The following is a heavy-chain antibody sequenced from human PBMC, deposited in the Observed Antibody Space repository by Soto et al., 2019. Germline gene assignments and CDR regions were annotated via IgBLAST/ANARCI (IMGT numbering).Heavy chain of an antibody. V-gene: IGHV4-30-4*01. J-gene: IGHJ4*02. Sequence: PSETLSLTCTVYGGSISSGDYYWSWIRQPPGKGLEWIGYIYYSGSTYYNPSLKSRATISVDTSKNQFSLKLSSVTAADTAVYYCARASYGDSVDYWGQGTLVTVSS. CDR2: IYYSGST. CDR3: ARASYGDSVDY. D-gene: IGHD4-17*01. CDR1: GGSISSGDYY.